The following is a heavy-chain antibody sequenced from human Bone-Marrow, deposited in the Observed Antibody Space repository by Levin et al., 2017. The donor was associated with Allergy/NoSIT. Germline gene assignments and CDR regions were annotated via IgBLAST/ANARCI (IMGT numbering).Heavy chain of an antibody. CDR2: MNPNSGNT. D-gene: IGHD5-12*01. CDR1: GYTFTSYD. Sequence: ASVKVSCKASGYTFTSYDINWVRQATGQGLEWMGWMNPNSGNTGYAQKFQGRVTMTRNTSISTAYMELSSLRSEDTAVYYCARGPFSKDIVATINYYYGMDVWGQGTTVTVSS. J-gene: IGHJ6*02. CDR3: ARGPFSKDIVATINYYYGMDV. V-gene: IGHV1-8*01.